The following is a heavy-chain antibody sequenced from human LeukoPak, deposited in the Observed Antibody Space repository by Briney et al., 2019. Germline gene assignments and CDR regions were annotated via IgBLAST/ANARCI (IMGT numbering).Heavy chain of an antibody. CDR3: AKGYYGSGSYALMDV. Sequence: GRSLRLSCAASGFTFSSYGMHWVRQAPGKGLEWVAVISYDGSNKYYADSVKGRFTISRDNSKNTLYLQMNSLRAEDTAVYYCAKGYYGSGSYALMDVWGKGTTVTVSS. V-gene: IGHV3-30*18. CDR1: GFTFSSYG. CDR2: ISYDGSNK. J-gene: IGHJ6*04. D-gene: IGHD3-10*01.